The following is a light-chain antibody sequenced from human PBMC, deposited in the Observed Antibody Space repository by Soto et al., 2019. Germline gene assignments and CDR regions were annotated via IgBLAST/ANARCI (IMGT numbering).Light chain of an antibody. CDR2: EVS. CDR3: ISYTGSDTSYV. Sequence: QSALTQPASVSGSPGQSITISCTGTNSDIGSYSHVAWYQQYLGKTPKLIIYEVSYRPSGVSHRFSGSKSGITASLTISGLQAEDEADYYCISYTGSDTSYVFGTGTKLTVL. CDR1: NSDIGSYSH. V-gene: IGLV2-14*01. J-gene: IGLJ1*01.